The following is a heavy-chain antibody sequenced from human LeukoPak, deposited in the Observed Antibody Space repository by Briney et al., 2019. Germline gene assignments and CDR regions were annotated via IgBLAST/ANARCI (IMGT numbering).Heavy chain of an antibody. CDR2: MNPNSGNT. V-gene: IGHV1-8*01. D-gene: IGHD3-22*01. CDR3: ASMYYYDSSGYYSDAFDT. J-gene: IGHJ3*02. Sequence: ASVKVSCKASGYTFTSYDINWVRQATGQGLEWMGWMNPNSGNTGYAQKFQGRVTMTRNTSISTAYMELSSLRSEDTAVYYCASMYYYDSSGYYSDAFDTWGQGTMVTVSS. CDR1: GYTFTSYD.